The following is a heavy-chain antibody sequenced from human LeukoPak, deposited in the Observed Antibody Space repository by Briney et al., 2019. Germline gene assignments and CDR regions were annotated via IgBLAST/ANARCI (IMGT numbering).Heavy chain of an antibody. D-gene: IGHD6-19*01. J-gene: IGHJ3*02. CDR2: ISGSGGST. Sequence: PGGSLRLSCAASGFTFSSYAMSWVRQAPGKGLEWVSSISGSGGSTYYSDSVKGRFTISRDNSKNTLYLQLNSLRAEDTAVYYCAKDRSSGWYDAFDIWGLGTMVIVSS. CDR3: AKDRSSGWYDAFDI. V-gene: IGHV3-23*01. CDR1: GFTFSSYA.